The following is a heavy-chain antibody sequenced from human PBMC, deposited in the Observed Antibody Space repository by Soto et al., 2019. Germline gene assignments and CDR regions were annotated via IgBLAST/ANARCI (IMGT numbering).Heavy chain of an antibody. V-gene: IGHV1-69*08. Sequence: QVQLVQSGAEVKKPGSSVKVSCQASGGTFSTSTISWVRQAPGQGLEWMGGIIPLLGTANYAQNFQGRVTLNADRSANTAYMELSSLRSEDTAVYYCASGGANFTLGFCYWGQGTLVAVSS. CDR1: GGTFSTST. CDR3: ASGGANFTLGFCY. CDR2: IIPLLGTA. J-gene: IGHJ4*02. D-gene: IGHD3-3*01.